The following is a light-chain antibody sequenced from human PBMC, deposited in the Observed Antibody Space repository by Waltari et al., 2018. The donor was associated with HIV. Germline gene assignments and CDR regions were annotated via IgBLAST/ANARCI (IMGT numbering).Light chain of an antibody. V-gene: IGKV3-20*01. CDR3: QQYGSSPYT. CDR1: QSVSSSY. Sequence: EIVLTQSPGTLSLSPGERATLSCRASQSVSSSYLAWYQQKPGQATRLIIYGASSRATGIPDRFSGSGSGTDFTLTISRLEPEDFAVYYCQQYGSSPYTFGQGTKLEIK. CDR2: GAS. J-gene: IGKJ2*01.